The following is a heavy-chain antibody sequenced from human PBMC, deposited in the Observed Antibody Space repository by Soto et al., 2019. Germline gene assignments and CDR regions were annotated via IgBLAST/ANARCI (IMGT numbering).Heavy chain of an antibody. J-gene: IGHJ4*02. D-gene: IGHD3-16*02. Sequence: SETLSLTCTVSGVSISSSSYYWGWIRQPPGKGLEWIGSIYYSGSTYYNPSLKSRVTISVDTSKNQFSLKLSSVTAADTAVYYCARHQRYDYIWGSYRFPDYWGQGTLVTVSS. CDR3: ARHQRYDYIWGSYRFPDY. V-gene: IGHV4-39*01. CDR1: GVSISSSSYY. CDR2: IYYSGST.